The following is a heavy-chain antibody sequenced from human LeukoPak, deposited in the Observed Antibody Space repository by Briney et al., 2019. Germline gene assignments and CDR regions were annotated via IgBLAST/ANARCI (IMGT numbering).Heavy chain of an antibody. CDR1: GYTFTSYY. J-gene: IGHJ4*02. Sequence: ASVKVSCKASGYTFTSYYMHWVRQAPGQGREWMGIINPSGGSTSNAQKFQGRVTMTRDTSTSTVYMELSSLRSEDTAVYYCARVKAYSGYDINHDYWGQGTLVTVSS. D-gene: IGHD5-12*01. CDR3: ARVKAYSGYDINHDY. CDR2: INPSGGST. V-gene: IGHV1-46*01.